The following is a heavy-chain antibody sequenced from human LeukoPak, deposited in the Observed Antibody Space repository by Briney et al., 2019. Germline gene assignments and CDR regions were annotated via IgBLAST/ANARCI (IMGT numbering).Heavy chain of an antibody. Sequence: PGGSLRLSCAASGFNFRSYAMSWVHQAPGKGLEWVSTVTGGAVATYYADSVRGRHTISRDNSKNTLYLQMNSLRAEDTAVYYCARDSPLKGYNSGWATNSFDFWGQGTLVTVSS. D-gene: IGHD6-19*01. J-gene: IGHJ4*02. CDR1: GFNFRSYA. V-gene: IGHV3-23*01. CDR3: ARDSPLKGYNSGWATNSFDF. CDR2: VTGGAVAT.